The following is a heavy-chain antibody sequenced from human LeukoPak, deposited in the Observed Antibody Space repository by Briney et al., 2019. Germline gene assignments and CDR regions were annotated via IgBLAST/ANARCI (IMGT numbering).Heavy chain of an antibody. J-gene: IGHJ5*02. Sequence: SVKVSCKASGYTFTGYYMHWVRQAPGQGLEWMGGIIPILGTANYAQKFQGRVTITADESTSTAYMELSSLRSEDTAVYYCARDEDYYGSGTYEYNWFDPWGQGTLVTVSS. CDR2: IIPILGTA. CDR1: GYTFTGYY. D-gene: IGHD3-10*01. V-gene: IGHV1-69*13. CDR3: ARDEDYYGSGTYEYNWFDP.